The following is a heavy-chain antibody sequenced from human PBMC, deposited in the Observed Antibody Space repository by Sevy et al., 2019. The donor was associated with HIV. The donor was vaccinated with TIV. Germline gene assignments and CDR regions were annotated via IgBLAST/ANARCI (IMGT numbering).Heavy chain of an antibody. V-gene: IGHV3-33*01. CDR2: IWYDGSNQ. Sequence: GGSLRLSCAASGFTFSSYGMHWVRQAPGKGLEWVAVIWYDGSNQYYAASVKGRFTISRDNPKETLYLQMNSLRDEDTAVNYCARASYCSGGRCYGMDVWGQGTTVTVSS. CDR3: ARASYCSGGRCYGMDV. CDR1: GFTFSSYG. D-gene: IGHD2-15*01. J-gene: IGHJ6*02.